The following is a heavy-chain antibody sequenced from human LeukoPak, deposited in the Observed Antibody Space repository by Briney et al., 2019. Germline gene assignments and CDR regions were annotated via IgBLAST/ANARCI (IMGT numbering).Heavy chain of an antibody. CDR3: ARDRHEDGSGSYYKPLDY. CDR1: GYTLTELS. D-gene: IGHD3-10*01. V-gene: IGHV1-46*01. Sequence: GSVKVSCKVSGYTLTELSMHWVRQAPGQGLEWMGIINPSGGSTSYAQKFQGRVTMTRDTSTSTVYMELSSLRSEDTAVYYCARDRHEDGSGSYYKPLDYWGQGTLVTVSS. CDR2: INPSGGST. J-gene: IGHJ4*02.